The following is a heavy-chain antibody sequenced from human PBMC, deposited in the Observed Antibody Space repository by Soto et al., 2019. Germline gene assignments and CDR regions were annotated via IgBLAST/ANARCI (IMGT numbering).Heavy chain of an antibody. V-gene: IGHV4-30-4*01. Sequence: SETLSLTCTVSGASISSGDYFWSWIRQSPGKGLEWIGYIYDSGSSYYNPSLKSRVTMSVDTSKNQFSLKLRSVTAADTAVYYCAREKGYISGPKNFDYWGQGTLVTVS. CDR1: GASISSGDYF. CDR3: AREKGYISGPKNFDY. CDR2: IYDSGSS. J-gene: IGHJ4*02. D-gene: IGHD5-12*01.